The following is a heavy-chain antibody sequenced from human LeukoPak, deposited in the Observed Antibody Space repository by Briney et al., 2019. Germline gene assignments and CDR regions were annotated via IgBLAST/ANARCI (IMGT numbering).Heavy chain of an antibody. CDR3: TTELGYCTSTSCGAFDI. J-gene: IGHJ3*02. CDR1: GFTFSNAW. Sequence: GGSLRLSCAASGFTFSNAWMSWVRQAPGKGLEWVGRIKSKTDGGTTDYAAPVKGRFTISRDDSKNTLYLQMNSLKTEDTAVYYCTTELGYCTSTSCGAFDIWGQGTMVTVSS. CDR2: IKSKTDGGTT. D-gene: IGHD2-2*01. V-gene: IGHV3-15*01.